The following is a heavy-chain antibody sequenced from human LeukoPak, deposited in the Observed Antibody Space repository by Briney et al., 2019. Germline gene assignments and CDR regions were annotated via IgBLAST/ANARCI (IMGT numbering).Heavy chain of an antibody. Sequence: PGGSLRLSCAASGFTFSSYWMHWVRQAPGKGLEWVGRIKSKTDGGTTDYAAPVKGRFTISRDDSKNTLYLQMNSLKTEDTAVYYCTTDPISSEPCSSTSCYHDAFDIWGQGTMVTVSS. CDR1: GFTFSSYW. CDR3: TTDPISSEPCSSTSCYHDAFDI. V-gene: IGHV3-15*01. J-gene: IGHJ3*02. D-gene: IGHD2-2*01. CDR2: IKSKTDGGTT.